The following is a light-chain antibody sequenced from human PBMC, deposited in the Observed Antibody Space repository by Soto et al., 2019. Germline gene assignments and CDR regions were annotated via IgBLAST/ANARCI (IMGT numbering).Light chain of an antibody. Sequence: DIQLTQSPSFLSASVGDRVTITCPPGRGISSYLAWYQQTPGKAPKLLIYAASTLQSGVPSRFSGSGSGTEFTLTISSLQPEDFATYYCQQLNSYPSITFGQGTRLEIK. CDR1: RGISSY. J-gene: IGKJ5*01. V-gene: IGKV1-9*01. CDR2: AAS. CDR3: QQLNSYPSIT.